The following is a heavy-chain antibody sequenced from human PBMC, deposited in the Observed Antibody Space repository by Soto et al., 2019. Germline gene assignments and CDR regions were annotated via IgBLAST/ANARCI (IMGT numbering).Heavy chain of an antibody. Sequence: SETLSLTCTVSGGSISSYYWSWIRQPPGKGLEWIGYIYYSGSTNYNPSLKSRVTISVDTSKNQFSLKLSSVTAADTAVYYCARGGSTSCYACGYSYGAWGQGTLVTVSS. CDR3: ARGGSTSCYACGYSYGA. V-gene: IGHV4-59*01. J-gene: IGHJ4*02. D-gene: IGHD2-2*01. CDR2: IYYSGST. CDR1: GGSISSYY.